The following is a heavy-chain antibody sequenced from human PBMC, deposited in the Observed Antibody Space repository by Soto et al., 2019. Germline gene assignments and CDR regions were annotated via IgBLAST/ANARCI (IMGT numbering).Heavy chain of an antibody. D-gene: IGHD2-8*01. Sequence: QVLLVRSGAEVKEPGASVRVSCKASGHSGHHMHWVRQAPGQGLEWMGIITPSGDATDIAQRLQGRVTLTRDTSTSTVYMELSSLTSEDPAFSDCARDSSSSTNADVFEGWGQGTGVTVSS. CDR2: ITPSGDAT. CDR1: GHSGHH. CDR3: ARDSSSSTNADVFEG. J-gene: IGHJ3*01. V-gene: IGHV1-46*01.